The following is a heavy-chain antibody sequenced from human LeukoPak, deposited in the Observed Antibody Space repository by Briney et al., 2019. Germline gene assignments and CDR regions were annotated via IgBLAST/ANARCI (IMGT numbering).Heavy chain of an antibody. V-gene: IGHV4-59*11. CDR2: MYDSEST. CDR3: ATIKRGSIYGYFDF. Sequence: SETLSLACTVSGVSISSHYWSWIRQPPGKGLEWIAYMYDSESTKDNPSLKSRITLSADTSKNQFSLRLSSVTAADTAVYYCATIKRGSIYGYFDFWGQGILVTVSS. J-gene: IGHJ4*02. D-gene: IGHD5-18*01. CDR1: GVSISSHY.